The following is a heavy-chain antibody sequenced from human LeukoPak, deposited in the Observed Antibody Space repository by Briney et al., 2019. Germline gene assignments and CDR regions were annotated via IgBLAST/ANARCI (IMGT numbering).Heavy chain of an antibody. CDR3: AHHALVPAAKRAYYGMDV. CDR2: ISAYNGNT. D-gene: IGHD2-2*01. J-gene: IGHJ6*02. Sequence: ASVKVSCKASGYTFTSYGISWVRQAPRQGLEWMGWISAYNGNTNYAQKLQGRVTMTTDTSTSTAYMELRSLRSDDTAVYYCAHHALVPAAKRAYYGMDVWGQGTTVTVSS. V-gene: IGHV1-18*01. CDR1: GYTFTSYG.